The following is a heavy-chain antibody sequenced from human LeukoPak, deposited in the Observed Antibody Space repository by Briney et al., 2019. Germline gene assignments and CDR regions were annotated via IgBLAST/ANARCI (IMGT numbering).Heavy chain of an antibody. Sequence: GGSLSLSRAPSGFTLSSYLMHWVRQAPGKGLVWVSRINGDGSSTTYADSAKGRFTISRDNAKNTLYLQRNSLRAEYTAVYSCARGSYGDYLDYWGQGTLVSVSS. V-gene: IGHV3-74*01. CDR3: ARGSYGDYLDY. CDR2: INGDGSST. J-gene: IGHJ4*02. D-gene: IGHD4-17*01. CDR1: GFTLSSYL.